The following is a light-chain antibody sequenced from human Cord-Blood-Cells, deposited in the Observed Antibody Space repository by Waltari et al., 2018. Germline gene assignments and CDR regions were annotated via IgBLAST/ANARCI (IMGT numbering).Light chain of an antibody. V-gene: IGLV2-14*01. J-gene: IGLJ3*02. Sequence: QSALTQPASVSGSPGQSITISCTGTSSDVGGYNYVSWYQQHTGKAPKLMIYDVSKRPSGVSNRFSGSKSGNTASLTISGLQAEDEADYYCSSYTSSSTRVFGGGTKLTVL. CDR3: SSYTSSSTRV. CDR2: DVS. CDR1: SSDVGGYNY.